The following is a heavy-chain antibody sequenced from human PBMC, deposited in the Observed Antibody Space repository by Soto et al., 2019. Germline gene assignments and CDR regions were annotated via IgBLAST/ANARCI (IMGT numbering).Heavy chain of an antibody. CDR2: IKQDGSEK. CDR1: GFTFSSYW. Sequence: GGSLRLSCAASGFTFSSYWMSWVRQAPGKGLEWVANIKQDGSEKYYVDNVKGRFTISRDNAKSSLYLQMNNLRAEDTAVYYCAPNNWNYVGDPFDYWGQGTLVTVSS. D-gene: IGHD1-7*01. J-gene: IGHJ4*02. V-gene: IGHV3-7*01. CDR3: APNNWNYVGDPFDY.